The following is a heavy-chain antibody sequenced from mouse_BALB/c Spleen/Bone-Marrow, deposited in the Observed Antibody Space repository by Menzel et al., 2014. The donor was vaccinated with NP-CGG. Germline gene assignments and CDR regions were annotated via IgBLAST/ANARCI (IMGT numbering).Heavy chain of an antibody. V-gene: IGHV4-1*02. CDR2: INPDSSTI. CDR1: GFDFSRYW. J-gene: IGHJ1*01. D-gene: IGHD1-1*01. Sequence: EVKLVESGGGLVQPGGSLKLSCAASGFDFSRYWMSWVRQAPGKGLDWIGEINPDSSTINYTPSLKDKFIISRDNAKNTLYLQMSKVRSEDTALYYCARLNYYGNLFVWGAGTTVTVSP. CDR3: ARLNYYGNLFV.